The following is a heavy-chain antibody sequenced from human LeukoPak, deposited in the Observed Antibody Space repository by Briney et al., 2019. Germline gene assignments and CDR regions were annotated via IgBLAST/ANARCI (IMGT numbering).Heavy chain of an antibody. V-gene: IGHV3-11*01. CDR1: GFTFSDYY. J-gene: IGHJ5*02. CDR2: ISSSGSTI. CDR3: ARDPPITYDFWSGYYREDWFDP. Sequence: GGSLRLSCAASGFTFSDYYMSWIRQAPGKGLEWVSYISSSGSTIYYADSVKGRFTISRDNAKNSLYLQMSSLRAEDTAVYYCARDPPITYDFWSGYYREDWFDPWGQGTLVTVSS. D-gene: IGHD3-3*01.